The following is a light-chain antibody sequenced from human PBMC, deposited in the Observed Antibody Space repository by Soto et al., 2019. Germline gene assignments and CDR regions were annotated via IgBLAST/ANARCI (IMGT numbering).Light chain of an antibody. V-gene: IGLV2-14*01. CDR3: SSYTSSSPPYV. Sequence: QSLLTQPASVSGSPGQSITICCPGTSSDVGGYNYVSWYQQHPGKAPKLMIYDVSNRPSGVSNRFSGSKSGNTASLTISGLQAEDEADYYCSSYTSSSPPYVFGTGTKVTVL. CDR2: DVS. CDR1: SSDVGGYNY. J-gene: IGLJ1*01.